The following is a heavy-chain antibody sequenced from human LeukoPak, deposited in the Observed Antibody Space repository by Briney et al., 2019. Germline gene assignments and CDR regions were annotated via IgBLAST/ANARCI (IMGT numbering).Heavy chain of an antibody. Sequence: GGSLRLSCAASGFTFSSYAMSWVRQAPGKGLEWVSAISGSGGSTYYADSVKGRFTISRDNSKNTLYLQMNSLRAADTAVYYCAKKLKVGYSSYGKDVWGQGTTVTVSS. CDR2: ISGSGGST. J-gene: IGHJ6*02. CDR3: AKKLKVGYSSYGKDV. D-gene: IGHD6-19*01. CDR1: GFTFSSYA. V-gene: IGHV3-23*01.